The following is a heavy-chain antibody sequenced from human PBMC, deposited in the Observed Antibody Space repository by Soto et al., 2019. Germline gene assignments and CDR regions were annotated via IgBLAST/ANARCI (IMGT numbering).Heavy chain of an antibody. CDR2: ISRPNTDT. J-gene: IGHJ4*02. D-gene: IGHD1-26*01. CDR3: TRGGSDSGY. V-gene: IGHV3-11*06. CDR1: GFTFSDYY. Sequence: QVQLVESGGGLVKPGGSLRLSCAASGFTFSDYYMSWIRQAPGKGLEWVSFISRPNTDTTYSDSVKGRFTISRDNAKNSLYLRMNSLRAEDTAIYYCTRGGSDSGYWGQGTLVTVSS.